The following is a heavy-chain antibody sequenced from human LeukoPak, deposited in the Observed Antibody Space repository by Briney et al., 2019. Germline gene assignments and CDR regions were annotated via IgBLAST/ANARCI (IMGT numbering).Heavy chain of an antibody. Sequence: PSETLSLTCTVSGGSISSYYWSWIRQPAGKGLEWIGRIYTSGSTNYNPSLKSRVTMSVDTSKNQFSLKLSSVTAADTAVYYCVRASSGWHFSYYYYYMDVWGKGTTVTVSS. J-gene: IGHJ6*03. V-gene: IGHV4-4*07. CDR1: GGSISSYY. CDR3: VRASSGWHFSYYYYYMDV. D-gene: IGHD6-19*01. CDR2: IYTSGST.